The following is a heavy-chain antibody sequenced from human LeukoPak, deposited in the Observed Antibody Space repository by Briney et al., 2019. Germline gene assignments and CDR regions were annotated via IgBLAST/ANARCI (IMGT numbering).Heavy chain of an antibody. CDR2: ISSSSSYI. V-gene: IGHV3-21*01. D-gene: IGHD3-3*01. Sequence: PGGSLRLSCAASGFTFSSYSMNWVRQAPGKGLEWVSSISSSSSYIYYADSVKGRFTISRDNAKNSLYLQMNSLRAEDTAVYYCARDERDNYDFWSGPTHGMDVWGQGTTVTVSS. J-gene: IGHJ6*02. CDR1: GFTFSSYS. CDR3: ARDERDNYDFWSGPTHGMDV.